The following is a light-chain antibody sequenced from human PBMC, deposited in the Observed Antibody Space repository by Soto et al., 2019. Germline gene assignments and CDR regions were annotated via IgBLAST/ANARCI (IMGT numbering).Light chain of an antibody. CDR1: QSVSSSY. CDR2: GAS. J-gene: IGKJ1*01. Sequence: EIVLTQSPGTLSLSPGERATLSCRASQSVSSSYLAWYQQKPGQAPRLLIYGASSRATGIPDRFSGSGSGTDFTFTISRLEPEDFAVYYCQQLGTFGQGTKVEIK. CDR3: QQLGT. V-gene: IGKV3-20*01.